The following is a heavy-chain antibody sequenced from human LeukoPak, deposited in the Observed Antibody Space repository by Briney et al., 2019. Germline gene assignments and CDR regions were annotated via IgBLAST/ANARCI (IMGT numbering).Heavy chain of an antibody. J-gene: IGHJ6*04. D-gene: IGHD3-9*01. Sequence: GGSLRLSCAASGFTFSSYSMNWVRQAPGKGLGWVSSISSSSSYIYYADSVKGRFTISRDNAKNLLYLQMNSLRAEDTAVYYCARDILNGYVNYYYYGMDVWGKGTTVTVSS. CDR3: ARDILNGYVNYYYYGMDV. CDR1: GFTFSSYS. CDR2: ISSSSSYI. V-gene: IGHV3-21*01.